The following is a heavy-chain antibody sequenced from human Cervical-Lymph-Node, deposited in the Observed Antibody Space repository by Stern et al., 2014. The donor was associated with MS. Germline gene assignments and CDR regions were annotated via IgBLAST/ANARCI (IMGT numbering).Heavy chain of an antibody. V-gene: IGHV1-69*01. Sequence: VHLVESGAEVKKPGSSVKGSCKASGGTFSNYATSWGRQAPGQWLAWLGGVAPLFGKPNYAQKFQGRVTITADESTSTAYMDLSSLRSEDTAVYYCASPLTATSVPFGYYGMDVWGQGTTVTVS. CDR2: VAPLFGKP. CDR3: ASPLTATSVPFGYYGMDV. D-gene: IGHD4-17*01. J-gene: IGHJ6*02. CDR1: GGTFSNYA.